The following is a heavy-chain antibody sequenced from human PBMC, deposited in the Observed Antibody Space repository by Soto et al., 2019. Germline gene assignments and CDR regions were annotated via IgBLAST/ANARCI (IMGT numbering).Heavy chain of an antibody. D-gene: IGHD3-16*01. Sequence: GGSLRLSCAASGFTFSSYWMHWVRQAPGKGLVWVSRIRPDGSDTGYADSVKGRFTISRDNAKNALYLQMNSLRVEDTAVYYCARLRPDYYDPTTPWGQGTLVTVSS. CDR3: ARLRPDYYDPTTP. V-gene: IGHV3-74*01. CDR2: IRPDGSDT. CDR1: GFTFSSYW. J-gene: IGHJ5*02.